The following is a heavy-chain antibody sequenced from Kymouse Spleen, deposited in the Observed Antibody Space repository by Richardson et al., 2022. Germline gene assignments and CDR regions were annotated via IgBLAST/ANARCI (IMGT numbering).Heavy chain of an antibody. CDR3: AREDYGDYYYYYYGMDV. D-gene: IGHD4-17*01. Sequence: QVQLQESGPGLVKPSQTLSLTCTVSGGSISSGGYYWSWIRQHPGKGLEWIGYIYYSGSTYYNPSLKSRVTISVDTSKNQFSLKLSSVTAADTAVYYCAREDYGDYYYYYYGMDVWGQGTTVTVSS. CDR2: IYYSGST. CDR1: GGSISSGGYY. J-gene: IGHJ6*02. V-gene: IGHV4-31*03.